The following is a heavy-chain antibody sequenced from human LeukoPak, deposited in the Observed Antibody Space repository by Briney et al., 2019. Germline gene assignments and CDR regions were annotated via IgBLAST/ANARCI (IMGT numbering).Heavy chain of an antibody. V-gene: IGHV3-30*03. CDR1: GFTFSSYG. J-gene: IGHJ4*02. CDR3: ARDRGGEQQLVSYDY. D-gene: IGHD6-13*01. CDR2: ISYDGSNK. Sequence: GGSLRLSCAASGFTFSSYGMHWVRQAPGKGLEWVAVISYDGSNKYYADSVKGRFTISRDNSKNTLYLQMNSLRAEDTAVYYCARDRGGEQQLVSYDYWGQGTLVTVSS.